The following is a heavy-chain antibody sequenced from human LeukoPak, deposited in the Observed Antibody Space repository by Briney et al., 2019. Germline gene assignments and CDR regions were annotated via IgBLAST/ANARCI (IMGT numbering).Heavy chain of an antibody. CDR3: ARDEVEGYFDY. V-gene: IGHV4-39*07. CDR2: IYYSGST. J-gene: IGHJ4*02. CDR1: GGSISSSSYY. Sequence: SETLSLTCTVSGGSISSSSYYWGWIRQPSGKGLEWIGSIYYSGSTYYNPSLKSRVTISVDTSKNQFSLKLSSVTAADTAVYYCARDEVEGYFDYWGQGTLVTVSS. D-gene: IGHD2-15*01.